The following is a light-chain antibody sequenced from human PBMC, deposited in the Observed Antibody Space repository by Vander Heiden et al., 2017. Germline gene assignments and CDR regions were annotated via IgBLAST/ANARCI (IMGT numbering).Light chain of an antibody. CDR2: GAS. J-gene: IGKJ1*01. V-gene: IGKV3-20*01. Sequence: IVLMHSPDTLSFSPGERATLSCRASQSVSSSYLAWYQQKPGQAPRLLIYGASNRATGIPDRFSGSGSGTDFTLTISRLEPEDGAVYYCQQYGSSPRTFGQGTKVEVK. CDR1: QSVSSSY. CDR3: QQYGSSPRT.